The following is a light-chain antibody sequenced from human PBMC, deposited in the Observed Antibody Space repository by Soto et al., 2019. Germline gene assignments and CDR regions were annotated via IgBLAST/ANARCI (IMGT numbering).Light chain of an antibody. CDR2: DAS. CDR3: QPRINWPIT. Sequence: EIVLTQSPATLSLSPGERATLSCRASQSVSTYLAWYQQKPGQAPRLLIYDASNRATGIPARFSGSGSGTDFTITIISLAPEDFAVYYYQPRINWPITFGPGTKVDIK. V-gene: IGKV3-11*01. J-gene: IGKJ3*01. CDR1: QSVSTY.